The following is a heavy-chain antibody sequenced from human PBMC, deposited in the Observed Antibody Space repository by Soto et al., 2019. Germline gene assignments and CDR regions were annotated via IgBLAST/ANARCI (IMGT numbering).Heavy chain of an antibody. V-gene: IGHV3-23*01. CDR2: ISGSGTRA. Sequence: EVQVLESGGGLVQPGESLRLSCTASGFTFTTYDMNWVRQAPGKGLEWVSGISGSGTRAYYADSVKGRFTISRDNFKNTLYLQMNSLRAEDTAIYYCANRPRYYNLDVW. CDR1: GFTFTTYD. J-gene: IGHJ6*01. CDR3: ANRPRYYNLDV.